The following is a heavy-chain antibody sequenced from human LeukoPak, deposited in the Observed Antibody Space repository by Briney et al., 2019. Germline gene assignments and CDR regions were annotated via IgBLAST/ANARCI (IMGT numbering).Heavy chain of an antibody. CDR3: ARDPDDYGDYAPGNWFDP. V-gene: IGHV4-34*01. Sequence: PSETLSLTCAVYGGSFSGYYWSWIRQPPGKGLEWIGEINHSGSTNYNPSLKSRVTISVDKSKNQFSLKLSSVTAADTAVYYCARDPDDYGDYAPGNWFDPWGQGTLVTVSS. J-gene: IGHJ5*02. D-gene: IGHD4-17*01. CDR2: INHSGST. CDR1: GGSFSGYY.